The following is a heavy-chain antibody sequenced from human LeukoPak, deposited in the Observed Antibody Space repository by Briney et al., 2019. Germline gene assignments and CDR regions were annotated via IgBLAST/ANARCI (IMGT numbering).Heavy chain of an antibody. CDR1: GFTFSGYG. V-gene: IGHV3-30*02. CDR3: AKQEQWLAYWYFDL. CDR2: IRYDGSNK. J-gene: IGHJ2*01. Sequence: GGSLRLSCAASGFTFSGYGMSWVRQAPGKGLEWVAFIRYDGSNKYYADSVKGRFTISRDNSKNTLYLQMNSLRAEDTAVYYCAKQEQWLAYWYFDLWGRGTLVTVSS. D-gene: IGHD6-19*01.